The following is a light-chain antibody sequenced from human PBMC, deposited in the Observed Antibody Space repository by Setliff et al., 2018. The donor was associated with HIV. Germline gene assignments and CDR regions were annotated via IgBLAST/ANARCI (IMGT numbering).Light chain of an antibody. CDR3: LSYTGSDTFV. CDR1: PSDVGGFTL. Sequence: QSALSQPASVSGSPWPSITISCTGTPSDVGGFTLVSWYQKYPDRVPKLIIYDVSKRPSRVSDRFSGSKSANTASLTISGLQAEDEADYYCLSYTGSDTFVFGSGTKVTVL. J-gene: IGLJ1*01. CDR2: DVS. V-gene: IGLV2-23*02.